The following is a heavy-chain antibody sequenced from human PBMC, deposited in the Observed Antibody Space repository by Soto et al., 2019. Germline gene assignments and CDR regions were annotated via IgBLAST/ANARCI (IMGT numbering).Heavy chain of an antibody. CDR1: GYTFTSYA. CDR3: ARRYDFWRCHYAC. V-gene: IGHV1-3*01. CDR2: INAGNGNT. J-gene: IGHJ4*02. D-gene: IGHD3-3*01. Sequence: GASVQVSCKASGYTFTSYAMHWVRQAPGQRLEWMGWINAGNGNTKYSEKFQGRVTITRDTSASTAYMELSSLRSEDTAVYYCARRYDFWRCHYACWGQGTLVTVSS.